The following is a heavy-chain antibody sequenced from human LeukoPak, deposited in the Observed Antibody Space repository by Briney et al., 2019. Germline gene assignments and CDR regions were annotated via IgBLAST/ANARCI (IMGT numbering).Heavy chain of an antibody. Sequence: HPGGSLRLSCAASGFTFSSYGMHWVRQAPGKGLEWVAVISYDGSNKYYADSVKGRFTISRDNAKNSLYLQMNSLRAEDTALYYCARGIGRFDYWGQGTLVTVSS. V-gene: IGHV3-30*03. CDR2: ISYDGSNK. CDR3: ARGIGRFDY. J-gene: IGHJ4*02. D-gene: IGHD2-15*01. CDR1: GFTFSSYG.